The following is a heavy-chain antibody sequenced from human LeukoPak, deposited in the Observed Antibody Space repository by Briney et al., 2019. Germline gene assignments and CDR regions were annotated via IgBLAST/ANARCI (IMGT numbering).Heavy chain of an antibody. D-gene: IGHD3-10*01. CDR3: ARVGEGLFGIDY. V-gene: IGHV3-30*04. J-gene: IGHJ4*02. Sequence: GGSLRLSCAASGFTFSSYAMHWVRQAPGKGLEWVAVISYDGSNKYYADSVKGRFTISRDNSKNTLYLQMNSLRAEDTAVYYCARVGEGLFGIDYWGQGTLVTVSS. CDR2: ISYDGSNK. CDR1: GFTFSSYA.